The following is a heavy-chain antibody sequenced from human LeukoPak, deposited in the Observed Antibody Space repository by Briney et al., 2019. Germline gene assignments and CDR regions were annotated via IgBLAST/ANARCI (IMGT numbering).Heavy chain of an antibody. CDR3: AKDSIVATITGFFDY. J-gene: IGHJ4*02. V-gene: IGHV3-53*01. Sequence: PGGSLRLSCAASGFTVSSNYMTWVRQAPGKGLEWVSVIYSGGSTYYADSVKGRFTISRDNSKNTLYLQMNSLRAEDTAVYYCAKDSIVATITGFFDYWGQGTLVTVSS. CDR2: IYSGGST. CDR1: GFTVSSNY. D-gene: IGHD5-12*01.